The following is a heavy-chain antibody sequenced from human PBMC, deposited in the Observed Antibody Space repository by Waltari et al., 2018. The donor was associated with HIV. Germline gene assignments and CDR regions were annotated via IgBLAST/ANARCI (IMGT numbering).Heavy chain of an antibody. CDR3: ARRRAQGDFDY. Sequence: QVQLQESGPGLVKPSETLSLICAVSGYSLSRGYNWGWIRRPPGGGLEWIGSTSYSEGTYYNPSLWSRVTISLDMSKNQFSLNLNSVTAADTAVYFCARRRAQGDFDYWGQGTLVTVSS. CDR2: TSYSEGT. V-gene: IGHV4-38-2*01. D-gene: IGHD1-26*01. J-gene: IGHJ4*02. CDR1: GYSLSRGYN.